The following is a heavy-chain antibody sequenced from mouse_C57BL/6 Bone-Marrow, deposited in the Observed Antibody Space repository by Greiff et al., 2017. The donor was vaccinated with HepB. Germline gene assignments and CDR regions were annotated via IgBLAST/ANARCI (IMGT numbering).Heavy chain of an antibody. CDR2: IDPSDSYT. CDR1: GYTFTSYW. Sequence: VQLQQPGAELVRPGTSVKLSCKASGYTFTSYWMHWVKQRPGQGLEWIGVIDPSDSYTNYNQKFKGKATLTVDTSSSTAYMQLSSLTSEDSAVYYCARWDYYGRGYWGQGTTLTVSS. D-gene: IGHD1-1*01. J-gene: IGHJ2*01. CDR3: ARWDYYGRGY. V-gene: IGHV1-59*01.